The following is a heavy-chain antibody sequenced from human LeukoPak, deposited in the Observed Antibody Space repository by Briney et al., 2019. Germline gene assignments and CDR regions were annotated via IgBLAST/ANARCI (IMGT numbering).Heavy chain of an antibody. CDR2: IYHTGST. CDR1: GGSISSSSYY. Sequence: SETLSLTCTVSGGSISSSSYYWGWIRRPPGKGLEWIGSIYHTGSTYYNPSLKSRVTISVDTSKNQFSLRLSSVTAADTAVYYCARLELRAGYFQHWGQGTLVTVSS. CDR3: ARLELRAGYFQH. J-gene: IGHJ1*01. D-gene: IGHD1-1*01. V-gene: IGHV4-39*01.